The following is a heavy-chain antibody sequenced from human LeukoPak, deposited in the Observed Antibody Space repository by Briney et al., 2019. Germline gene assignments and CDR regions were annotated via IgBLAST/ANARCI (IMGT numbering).Heavy chain of an antibody. CDR2: IYSDRCT. CDR3: ARDSAFSSYSN. CDR1: GFTISNNY. J-gene: IGHJ1*01. V-gene: IGHV3-53*01. Sequence: GGSLRLSCTASGFTISNNYMSWVRQAPGKGLEWVSIIYSDRCTYYPESVKGRFTITRDDSKNTLFLQMDSLRVEDTAIYYCARDSAFSSYSNWGQGALVTVSS. D-gene: IGHD2-15*01.